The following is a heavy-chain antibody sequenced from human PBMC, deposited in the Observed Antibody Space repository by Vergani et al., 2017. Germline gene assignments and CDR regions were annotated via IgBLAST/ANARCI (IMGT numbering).Heavy chain of an antibody. CDR2: IYYSGST. Sequence: QVQLQESGPGLVKPSETLSLTCTVSGGSISSYYWSWIRQPPGKGLEWIGYIYYSGSTNYNSSLKSRVTISVDTSKNQFSLKLSSVTAADTAVYYCARGYSYGRIDYWGQGTLVTVSS. V-gene: IGHV4-59*01. D-gene: IGHD5-18*01. CDR1: GGSISSYY. CDR3: ARGYSYGRIDY. J-gene: IGHJ4*02.